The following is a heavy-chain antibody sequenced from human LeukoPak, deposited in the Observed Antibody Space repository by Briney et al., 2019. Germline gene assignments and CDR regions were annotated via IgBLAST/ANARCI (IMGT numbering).Heavy chain of an antibody. J-gene: IGHJ4*02. CDR3: ARGNKWSFDS. Sequence: GGSLRLSCVASGFTLSTYWMHWVRQAPGKGLVWVSHINSDGSATSYADSVMVRFTISRDSAKNTLYLQMNSLRPEDTAVYYCARGNKWSFDSWGQGALVTVSS. V-gene: IGHV3-74*01. CDR1: GFTLSTYW. CDR2: INSDGSAT. D-gene: IGHD2-15*01.